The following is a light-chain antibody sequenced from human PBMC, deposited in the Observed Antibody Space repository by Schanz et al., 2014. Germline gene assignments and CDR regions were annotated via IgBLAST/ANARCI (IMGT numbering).Light chain of an antibody. V-gene: IGLV2-23*03. CDR1: SSDVGSYNL. Sequence: QSALTQPASVSGSPGQSITISCTGTSSDVGSYNLVSWYQQHPGKAPKLMIYEGSKRPSGVSNRFSGSKSGNTASLTISGLQAEDEADYYCCSYAGSSTFGVFGGGTKLPVL. CDR3: CSYAGSSTFGV. CDR2: EGS. J-gene: IGLJ2*01.